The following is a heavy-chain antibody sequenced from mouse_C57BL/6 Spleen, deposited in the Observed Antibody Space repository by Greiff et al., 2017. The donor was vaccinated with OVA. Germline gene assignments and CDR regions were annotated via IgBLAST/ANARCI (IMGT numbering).Heavy chain of an antibody. J-gene: IGHJ2*01. CDR1: GYTFTDYE. D-gene: IGHD4-1*01. CDR3: TRQLTGTYYFDY. V-gene: IGHV1-15*01. CDR2: IDPETGGT. Sequence: VQLQQSGAELVRPGASVTLSCKASGYTFTDYEMHWVKQTPVHGLEWIGAIDPETGGTAYNQKFKGKAILTADKSSSTAYMELRSLTSEDSAVYYCTRQLTGTYYFDYWGQGTTLTVSA.